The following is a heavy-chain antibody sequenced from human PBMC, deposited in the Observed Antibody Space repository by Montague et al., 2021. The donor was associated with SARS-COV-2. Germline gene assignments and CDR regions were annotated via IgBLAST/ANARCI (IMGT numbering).Heavy chain of an antibody. CDR1: GFTFSDYY. CDR3: ARDREHHLLRFGESY. D-gene: IGHD3-10*01. CDR2: INTASTYA. Sequence: SLRLSCAASGFTFSDYYMSWIRQTPGKGLEWLAYINTASTYANYAESVKGRFTISRDNAKNSLFPQMSSLGADDTAIYYCARDREHHLLRFGESYWGQGTLVTVSS. V-gene: IGHV3-11*05. J-gene: IGHJ4*02.